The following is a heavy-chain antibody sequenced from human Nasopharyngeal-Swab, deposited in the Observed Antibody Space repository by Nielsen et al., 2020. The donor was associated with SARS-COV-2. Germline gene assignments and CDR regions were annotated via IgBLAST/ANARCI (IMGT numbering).Heavy chain of an antibody. D-gene: IGHD2-2*01. CDR2: IIPIFGTA. J-gene: IGHJ6*02. CDR1: GGTFSSYA. Sequence: SVKVSCKASGGTFSSYAISWVRQAPGQGLEWMGGIIPIFGTANYAQKFQGRVTITADESTSTAYMELSSLGSEDTAVYYCARVVPAALGGMDVWGQGTTVTVSS. CDR3: ARVVPAALGGMDV. V-gene: IGHV1-69*13.